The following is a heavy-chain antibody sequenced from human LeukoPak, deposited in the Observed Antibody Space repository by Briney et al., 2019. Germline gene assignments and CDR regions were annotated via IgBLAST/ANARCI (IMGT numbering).Heavy chain of an antibody. CDR3: AKGGYFLYY. V-gene: IGHV3-23*01. D-gene: IGHD2/OR15-2a*01. CDR1: GFTFSSYA. J-gene: IGHJ4*02. CDR2: ISGRGDST. Sequence: GGSLRLSCAASGFTFSSYAMSWVRQAPGKGLEWVSGISGRGDSTVYADSVKGRFTISRDNSKNTLYLQMNSLRAEDTAVYYCAKGGYFLYYWGQGTLVTVSS.